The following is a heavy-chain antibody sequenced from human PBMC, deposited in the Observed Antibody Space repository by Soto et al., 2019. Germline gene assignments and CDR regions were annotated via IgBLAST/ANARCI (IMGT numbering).Heavy chain of an antibody. Sequence: QVQLVQSGAEVKKPGASVKVSCKASGYTFTSYGISWARQAPGQGLEWMGWISAYNGNTNYAQKLQGRVTMTTDTATSTAYIGRRSRRSDDTAVYYCARDELGQLLDYGGWFAPWGQGTPVTVSS. J-gene: IGHJ5*02. CDR2: ISAYNGNT. CDR1: GYTFTSYG. CDR3: ARDELGQLLDYGGWFAP. D-gene: IGHD2-2*01. V-gene: IGHV1-18*04.